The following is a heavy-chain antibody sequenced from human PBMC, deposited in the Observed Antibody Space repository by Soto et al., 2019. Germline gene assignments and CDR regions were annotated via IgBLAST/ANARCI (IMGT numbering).Heavy chain of an antibody. Sequence: QVQLQESGPGLVKPSETLSLTCTVSGGSISSYYWSWIRQPPGKGLEWIGYIYYSGSTNYSPSLKSRVTISVDTSKNQFSLKLSSVSAADTPVYYCARVSSSFATGGYYYYSYYMDVWGKGTTVTVSS. CDR3: ARVSSSFATGGYYYYSYYMDV. CDR2: IYYSGST. CDR1: GGSISSYY. D-gene: IGHD6-6*01. V-gene: IGHV4-59*01. J-gene: IGHJ6*03.